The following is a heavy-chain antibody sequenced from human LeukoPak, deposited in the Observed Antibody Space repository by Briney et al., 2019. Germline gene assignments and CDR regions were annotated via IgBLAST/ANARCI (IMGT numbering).Heavy chain of an antibody. D-gene: IGHD1-26*01. CDR1: GYTFTSYG. V-gene: IGHV1-18*01. Sequence: ASVKVSCKASGYTFTSYGISWVRQAPGQGLEWMGWISAYNGNTNYAQKLQGRVTMTTDTSTSTAYMELRSLRSDDTAVYYCARHSSGSHRGYYFDYWGQGTLVTVSS. CDR3: ARHSSGSHRGYYFDY. J-gene: IGHJ4*02. CDR2: ISAYNGNT.